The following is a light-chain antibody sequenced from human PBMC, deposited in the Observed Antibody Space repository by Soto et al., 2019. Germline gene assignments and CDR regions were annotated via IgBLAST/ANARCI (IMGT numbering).Light chain of an antibody. J-gene: IGKJ1*01. CDR3: QQYNSYWM. V-gene: IGKV1-5*01. CDR2: DAA. CDR1: QSISSW. Sequence: DIQMTQSPSILSASVGDSVTITCRASQSISSWLAWYQQIPGKVPKLLTYDAANLPSGVCAKFTGRRTGTEFTIISSSLQPDDFATYYGQQYNSYWMFGLGTKVDI.